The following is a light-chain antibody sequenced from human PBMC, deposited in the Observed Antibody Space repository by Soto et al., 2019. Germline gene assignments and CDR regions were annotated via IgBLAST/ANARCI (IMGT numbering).Light chain of an antibody. CDR3: QQYNFWPET. CDR2: GVS. V-gene: IGKV3-15*01. Sequence: EIVMTQSPVTLSVSPGERATLSCLASQSVSGNLAWYQQKPGQAPRLLIYGVSARATGIPARFSGSGFGTEFTLTISSLQSEDFALYYCQQYNFWPETFGQGTKVDIK. J-gene: IGKJ1*01. CDR1: QSVSGN.